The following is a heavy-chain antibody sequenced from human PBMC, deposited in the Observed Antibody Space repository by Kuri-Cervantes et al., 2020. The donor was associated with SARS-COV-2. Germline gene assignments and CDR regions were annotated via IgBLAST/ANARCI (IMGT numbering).Heavy chain of an antibody. D-gene: IGHD3-22*01. CDR3: TSHHYDSNVSPVFDV. CDR1: GYTFTDYY. CDR2: INPDTGGT. V-gene: IGHV1-2*02. J-gene: IGHJ3*01. Sequence: ASVKVSCKASGYTFTDYYMHWVRQAPGQGLEWMGWINPDTGGTNCAPKFQGRVTMTRDTSITTAYMELSRLRSDDTAMYYCTSHHYDSNVSPVFDVWGQGTMVTVSS.